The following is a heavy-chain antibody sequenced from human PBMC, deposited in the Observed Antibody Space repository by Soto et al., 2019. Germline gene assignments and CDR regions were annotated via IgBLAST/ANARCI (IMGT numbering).Heavy chain of an antibody. CDR3: AREVGARRLDY. D-gene: IGHD1-26*01. CDR2: MNHNSGNT. V-gene: IGHV1-8*01. Sequence: QVQLVQSGAEVKKPGASVKVSCKASGYTFTSYDINWVRQATGQGLEWMGWMNHNSGNTGYAQKFQGRVTMTRNSSISTAYIELSSLRSEDTAVFYYAREVGARRLDYWGQETLVTVSS. J-gene: IGHJ4*02. CDR1: GYTFTSYD.